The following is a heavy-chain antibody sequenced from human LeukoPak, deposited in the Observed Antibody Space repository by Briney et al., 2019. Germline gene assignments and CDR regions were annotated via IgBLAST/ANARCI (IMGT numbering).Heavy chain of an antibody. J-gene: IGHJ4*02. CDR3: AKDLSVVVVAASDY. D-gene: IGHD2-15*01. CDR2: IYSGGST. V-gene: IGHV3-53*01. CDR1: GFTVSSNY. Sequence: GGSLRLSCAASGFTVSSNYMSWVRQAPGKGLEWVSVIYSGGSTYYADSVKGRFTISRDNSKNTLYLQMNGLRAEDTAVYYCAKDLSVVVVAASDYWGQGTLVTVSS.